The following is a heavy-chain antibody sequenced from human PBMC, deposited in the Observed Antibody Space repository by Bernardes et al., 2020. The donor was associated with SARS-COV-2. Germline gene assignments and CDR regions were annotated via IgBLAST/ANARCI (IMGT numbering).Heavy chain of an antibody. D-gene: IGHD3-3*01. CDR2: INHSGST. Sequence: SETLSLTCAVYGGSFSGYYWSWIRQPPGKGLEWIGEINHSGSTNYNPSLKSRVTISVDTSKNQFSLKLSSVTAADTAVYYCARGGGIDFWSGYYSTHYYYYYMDVWGKGTTVTVSS. CDR1: GGSFSGYY. J-gene: IGHJ6*03. V-gene: IGHV4-34*01. CDR3: ARGGGIDFWSGYYSTHYYYYYMDV.